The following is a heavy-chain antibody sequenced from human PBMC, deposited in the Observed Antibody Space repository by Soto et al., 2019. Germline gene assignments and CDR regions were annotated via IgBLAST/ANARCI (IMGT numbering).Heavy chain of an antibody. V-gene: IGHV3-74*01. D-gene: IGHD2-15*01. CDR2: INDDGIST. J-gene: IGHJ5*02. CDR3: TSGPRSTSTATAAS. Sequence: QAGGSLRLSCAASGFTFSMYWMHWVRQVPGKGPEWVSRINDDGISTNYADSVKGRFTISRDNAKNTLYLQMNALRVEDTAVYYCTSGPRSTSTATAASWGQGTLVTVSS. CDR1: GFTFSMYW.